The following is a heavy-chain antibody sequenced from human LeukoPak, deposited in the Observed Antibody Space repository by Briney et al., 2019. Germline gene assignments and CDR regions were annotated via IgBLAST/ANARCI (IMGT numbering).Heavy chain of an antibody. Sequence: SETLSLTCTVSGGSISSYYWSWIRQPPRKGLEWTGYIYYSGITNYNPSLKSRVKISVDTSKNQFSLKLSSVTAADTAVYYCARQGRNDDSCGDAFDIWGQGTMVTVSS. CDR2: IYYSGIT. J-gene: IGHJ3*02. D-gene: IGHD3-22*01. CDR1: GGSISSYY. V-gene: IGHV4-59*08. CDR3: ARQGRNDDSCGDAFDI.